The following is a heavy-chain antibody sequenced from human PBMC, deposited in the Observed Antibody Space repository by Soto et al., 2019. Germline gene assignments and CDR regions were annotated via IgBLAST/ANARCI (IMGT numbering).Heavy chain of an antibody. Sequence: PVGSLRLSCAASGFAFSAYAMTWVRQAPGKGLEWVSDISDSDGGTHYADSVKGRFTISRDNAKNTLYLQMDRLRVEDAAVYYCAKGRTFFDFWGQGTLVTVSS. CDR2: ISDSDGGT. V-gene: IGHV3-23*01. CDR1: GFAFSAYA. J-gene: IGHJ4*02. CDR3: AKGRTFFDF.